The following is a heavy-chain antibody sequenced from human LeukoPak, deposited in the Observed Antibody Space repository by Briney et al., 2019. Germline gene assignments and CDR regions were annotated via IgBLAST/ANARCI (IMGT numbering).Heavy chain of an antibody. D-gene: IGHD3-16*01. Sequence: PGGSLRLSCAASGFTFSSYGMHWVRQAPGKGLEWVAVIWYDGSNKYYADSVKGRFTISRDNSKNTLYLQMNSLRAEDTAVYYCARVSVHPRLGDQGKGYYYYYMDVWGKGTTVTVSS. CDR1: GFTFSSYG. CDR2: IWYDGSNK. J-gene: IGHJ6*03. CDR3: ARVSVHPRLGDQGKGYYYYYMDV. V-gene: IGHV3-33*01.